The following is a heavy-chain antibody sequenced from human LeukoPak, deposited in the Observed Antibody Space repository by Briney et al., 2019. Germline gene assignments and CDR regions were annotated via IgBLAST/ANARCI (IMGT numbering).Heavy chain of an antibody. J-gene: IGHJ4*02. V-gene: IGHV4-39*01. CDR1: GGSISSSSYY. D-gene: IGHD3-9*01. CDR2: IYYSGST. CDR3: ARRGYDILTGYYFH. Sequence: SSETLSLTCTVSGGSISSSSYYWGWIRQPPGKWLEWIGSIYYSGSTYYNPSLKSRVTISVDTSKNQFSLKLSSVTAADTAVYYCARRGYDILTGYYFHWGQGTLVTVSS.